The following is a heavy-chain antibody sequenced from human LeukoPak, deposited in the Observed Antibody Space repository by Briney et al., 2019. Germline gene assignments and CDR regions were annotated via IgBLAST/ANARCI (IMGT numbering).Heavy chain of an antibody. D-gene: IGHD6-19*01. CDR1: GFTFSSYG. J-gene: IGHJ4*02. CDR3: AREGIAVAAPFDY. V-gene: IGHV3-30*02. CDR2: IRYDGSNK. Sequence: GGSLRLSCAASGFTFSSYGMHWVRQAPGKGLEWVAFIRYDGSNKYYTDSVKGRFTISRDNSKNTLYLQMNSLRAEDTAVYYCAREGIAVAAPFDYWGQGTLVTVSS.